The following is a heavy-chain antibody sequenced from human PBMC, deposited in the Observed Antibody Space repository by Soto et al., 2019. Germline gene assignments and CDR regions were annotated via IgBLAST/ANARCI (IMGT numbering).Heavy chain of an antibody. CDR3: AHKGGRGAGMDV. J-gene: IGHJ6*02. CDR1: GFSLRNSGVG. Sequence: QITLKESGPTLVKPTQTLTLTCTFSGFSLRNSGVGVGWIRQSPGKALEWLALIYWDDDERYGPSLKTRLTIXKXHSKNQVVLTMTNMDPVDTGTYYCAHKGGRGAGMDVWGQGTTVTVSS. V-gene: IGHV2-5*05. CDR2: IYWDDDE. D-gene: IGHD2-15*01.